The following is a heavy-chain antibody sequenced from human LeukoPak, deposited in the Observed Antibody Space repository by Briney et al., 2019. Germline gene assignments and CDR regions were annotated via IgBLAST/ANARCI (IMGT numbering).Heavy chain of an antibody. Sequence: SETLSLTCAVYGGSFSGYYWSWIRQPPGKGLEWIGEINHSGSTNYNPSLKSRVTISVDTSKNQFSLKLNSVTAADTAVFYCARDSAGPEGDYFDYWGQGTLVTVSS. V-gene: IGHV4-34*01. CDR3: ARDSAGPEGDYFDY. CDR2: INHSGST. J-gene: IGHJ4*02. CDR1: GGSFSGYY.